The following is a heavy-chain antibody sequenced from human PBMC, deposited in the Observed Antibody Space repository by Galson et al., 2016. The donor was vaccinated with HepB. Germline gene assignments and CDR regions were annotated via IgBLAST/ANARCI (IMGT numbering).Heavy chain of an antibody. V-gene: IGHV3-53*01. CDR3: ARGPTQKYGTGIFDP. D-gene: IGHD1-1*01. Sequence: SLRLSCAASGFSVSRNYMSWVRQAPGKGLEWVSIIYSGGRTYYADSVKGRFSISRDNFKNTLDLQMNSLRDEDTAVYYCARGPTQKYGTGIFDPWGQGTLVTVSS. CDR1: GFSVSRNY. J-gene: IGHJ5*02. CDR2: IYSGGRT.